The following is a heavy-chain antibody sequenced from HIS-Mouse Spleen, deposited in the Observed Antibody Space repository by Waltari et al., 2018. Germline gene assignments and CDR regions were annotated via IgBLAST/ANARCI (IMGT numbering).Heavy chain of an antibody. Sequence: QVQLQESGPGLVKPSQTLSLTCTVSGGSISSGGYYFSRIRQHPGKGLEWIGYIYYSGSTYYNPSLKSRVTISVDTSKNQFSLKLSSVTAADTAVYYCARGEGRELKVDYWGQGTLVTVSS. J-gene: IGHJ4*02. CDR3: ARGEGRELKVDY. V-gene: IGHV4-31*03. CDR1: GGSISSGGYY. D-gene: IGHD1-7*01. CDR2: IYYSGST.